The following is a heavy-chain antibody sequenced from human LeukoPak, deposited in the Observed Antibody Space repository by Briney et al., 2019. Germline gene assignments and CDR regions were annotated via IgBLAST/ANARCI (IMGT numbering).Heavy chain of an antibody. CDR2: IYYSGST. CDR1: GGSISSYY. Sequence: SETLSLTCTVSGGSISSYYWSWIRQPPGKGLEWIGYIYYSGSTNYNPSLKSRVTISVDTSKNQFSLKLSSVTAADTAVYYCARRGASGLEPGGTTYYFDYWGQGTLVTVSS. CDR3: ARRGASGLEPGGTTYYFDY. V-gene: IGHV4-59*12. J-gene: IGHJ4*02. D-gene: IGHD1-1*01.